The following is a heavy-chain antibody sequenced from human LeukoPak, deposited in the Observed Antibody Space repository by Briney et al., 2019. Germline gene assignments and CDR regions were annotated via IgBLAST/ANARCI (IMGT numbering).Heavy chain of an antibody. J-gene: IGHJ4*02. Sequence: GASVKVSCKASGYTFTSYYMHWVRQAPGQGLEWMGIINPSGGSTSYAQKFQGRVTMTRDTSTSTVYMELSSLRSGDTAVYYCARVAVWFGESKHYYFDYWGQGTLVTVSS. CDR1: GYTFTSYY. V-gene: IGHV1-46*01. CDR2: INPSGGST. CDR3: ARVAVWFGESKHYYFDY. D-gene: IGHD3-10*01.